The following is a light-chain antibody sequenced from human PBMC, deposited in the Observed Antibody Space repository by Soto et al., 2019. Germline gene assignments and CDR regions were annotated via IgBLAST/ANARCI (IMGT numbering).Light chain of an antibody. CDR1: QSVSSSY. J-gene: IGKJ1*01. CDR2: GAS. CDR3: QQYGSSSWT. Sequence: EIVLTQSPGTLSLSPGERATLSCRASQSVSSSYLAWYQQNPGQAPRLLIYGASSRATGIPDRFSGSGYGTDFTLTISRQEPEDFAVYYCQQYGSSSWTFGQGTKVEIK. V-gene: IGKV3-20*01.